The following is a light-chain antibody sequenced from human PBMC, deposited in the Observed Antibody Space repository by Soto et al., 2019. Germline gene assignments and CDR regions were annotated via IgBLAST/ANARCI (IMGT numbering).Light chain of an antibody. V-gene: IGLV2-14*01. J-gene: IGLJ1*01. CDR1: SSDVGAYNY. Sequence: QSALTQPASVSGSPGQSITISCTGTSSDVGAYNYVSWYQQHPGTAPTLMIYEVSNRPSGVSDRFSGSRSGNTASLTISGLQAEDESDYYCGSWDSSLSAYVFGTGTKLTVL. CDR2: EVS. CDR3: GSWDSSLSAYV.